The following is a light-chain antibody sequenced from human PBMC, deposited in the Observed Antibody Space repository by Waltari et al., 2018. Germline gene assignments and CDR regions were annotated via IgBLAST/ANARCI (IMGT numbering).Light chain of an antibody. CDR2: WSS. V-gene: IGKV4-1*01. CDR1: QSVLSRSNSKKY. Sequence: DIVMTQSPDYLAVSLGERATINCKSSQSVLSRSNSKKYLAWFQPKPGQPPRLHFYWSSTREAVVPDRFSGSWSGTDFTLTISSLQAEDVTVYDCQQYDSCPYTFGRGTKLEIK. J-gene: IGKJ2*01. CDR3: QQYDSCPYT.